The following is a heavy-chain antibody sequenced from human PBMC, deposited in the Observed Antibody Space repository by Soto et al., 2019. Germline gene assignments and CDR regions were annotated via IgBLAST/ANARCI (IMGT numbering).Heavy chain of an antibody. D-gene: IGHD6-19*01. V-gene: IGHV3-23*01. J-gene: IGHJ4*02. Sequence: PGGSLRLSCAASGFTVSSNYMRWVRQAPGKGLEWVSVISGSGDSTYYADSVKGRFTISRDNSKNTLYLQMNSLRAEDTAVYYCARETQWLPPHGPFDYWGQGTLVTVSS. CDR2: ISGSGDST. CDR1: GFTVSSNY. CDR3: ARETQWLPPHGPFDY.